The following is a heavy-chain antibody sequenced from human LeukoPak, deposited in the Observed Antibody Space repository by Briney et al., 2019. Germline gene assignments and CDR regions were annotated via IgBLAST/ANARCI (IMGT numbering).Heavy chain of an antibody. CDR3: ARAYSSSWYPLYNWFDP. CDR2: IYYSGST. J-gene: IGHJ5*02. D-gene: IGHD6-13*01. Sequence: SETLSLTCTVSGGSISSYYWSWIRQPPGKGLEWIGYIYYSGSTNYNPSLKSRVTISVDTYKNQFSQKMSSVTAADTAVYYCARAYSSSWYPLYNWFDPWGQGTLVTVSS. CDR1: GGSISSYY. V-gene: IGHV4-59*01.